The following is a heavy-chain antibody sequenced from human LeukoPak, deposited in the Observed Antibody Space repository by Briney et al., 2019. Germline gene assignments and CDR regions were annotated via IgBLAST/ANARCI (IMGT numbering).Heavy chain of an antibody. CDR1: GGTFSSYA. CDR2: IIPIFGTA. D-gene: IGHD6-13*01. Sequence: GASVKVSFKASGGTFSSYAISWVRQAPGQGLEWMGGIIPIFGTANYAQKFQGRVTITADESTSTAYMELSSLRSEDTAVYYCAARIAAAGTGVDYWGQGTLVTVSS. CDR3: AARIAAAGTGVDY. J-gene: IGHJ4*02. V-gene: IGHV1-69*13.